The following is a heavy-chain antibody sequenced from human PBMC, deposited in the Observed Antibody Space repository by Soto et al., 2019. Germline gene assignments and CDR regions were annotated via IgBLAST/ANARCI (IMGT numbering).Heavy chain of an antibody. CDR1: GFTFSSYW. V-gene: IGHV3-74*01. Sequence: EVQLVESGGDLVQPGGSLRLSCAASGFTFSSYWMHWVRQAPGKGLVWVSRINTDGSSTNYAESVKGRFTISRDNAKNTLFLQMNRLRDEDTAVYYCAIGYSSIWYNAFDIWGQGTMVTVSS. D-gene: IGHD6-13*01. CDR2: INTDGSST. CDR3: AIGYSSIWYNAFDI. J-gene: IGHJ3*02.